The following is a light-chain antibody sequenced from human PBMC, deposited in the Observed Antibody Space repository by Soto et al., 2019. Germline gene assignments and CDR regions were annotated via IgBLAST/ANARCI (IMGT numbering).Light chain of an antibody. CDR1: QSVSSN. Sequence: IAMAQSPAPLSVSPVELSTFSCRASQSVSSNLAWYQQKPGQAPRLLIYGASTRATGIPARFSGSGSGTEFTLTISSLQSEDFAVYYCQQYNNWPLTFGGGTKVDIK. V-gene: IGKV3-15*01. J-gene: IGKJ4*01. CDR2: GAS. CDR3: QQYNNWPLT.